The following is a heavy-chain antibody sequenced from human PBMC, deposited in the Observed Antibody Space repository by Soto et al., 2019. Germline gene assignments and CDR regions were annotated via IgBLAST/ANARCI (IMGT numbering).Heavy chain of an antibody. Sequence: QVQLVQSGAEVKKPGSSVKVSCKASGGTFSSYAISWVRQAPGQGLEWMGGIIPIFGTANYAQKFQGRVTITADESTSTAYMELSSLRSEDTAVYCCARAATYYYGSGSYYPYYYYYYGMDVWGQGTTVTVSS. D-gene: IGHD3-10*01. CDR2: IIPIFGTA. V-gene: IGHV1-69*01. CDR1: GGTFSSYA. CDR3: ARAATYYYGSGSYYPYYYYYYGMDV. J-gene: IGHJ6*02.